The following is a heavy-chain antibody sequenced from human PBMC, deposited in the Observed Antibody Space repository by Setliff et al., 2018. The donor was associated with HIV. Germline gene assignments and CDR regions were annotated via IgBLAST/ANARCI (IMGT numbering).Heavy chain of an antibody. CDR2: IYYSGST. J-gene: IGHJ4*02. V-gene: IGHV4-30-4*08. CDR3: ARDGDDSSGYYLGY. CDR1: GGSISSGDHY. D-gene: IGHD3-22*01. Sequence: SETLSLTCTVSGGSISSGDHYWSWIRQLPGKGLEWIGYIYYSGSTYYNPSLKSRVTISVDTSKNQFSLKLSSVTAADTAVYYCARDGDDSSGYYLGYWGQGTLVTVSS.